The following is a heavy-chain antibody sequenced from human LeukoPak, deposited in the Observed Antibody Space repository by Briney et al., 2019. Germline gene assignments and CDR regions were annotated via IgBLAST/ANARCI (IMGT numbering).Heavy chain of an antibody. CDR2: ISYDGSNK. CDR3: AKDGLYDTGYSYYYYYGMDV. Sequence: GGSLRLSCAASGFTFSSYAMHWVRQAPGKGLEWVAFISYDGSNKFYADSVKGRFTISRDNSKNTLYLQMNSLRAEDTAVYYCAKDGLYDTGYSYYYYYGMDVWGQGTTVTVSS. CDR1: GFTFSSYA. D-gene: IGHD3-22*01. J-gene: IGHJ6*02. V-gene: IGHV3-30-3*01.